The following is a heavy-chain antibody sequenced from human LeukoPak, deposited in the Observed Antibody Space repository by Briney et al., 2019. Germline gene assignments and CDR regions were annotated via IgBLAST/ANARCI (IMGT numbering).Heavy chain of an antibody. D-gene: IGHD2-2*01. CDR3: ARALFRGVVPAALGY. CDR1: GYTLTRYG. V-gene: IGHV1-18*04. CDR2: ISAYNGNT. Sequence: ASVKVSCKASGYTLTRYGISWERQAPGQGLEWMGWISAYNGNTNYAQKLQGRVTMTTDTSSSTAYMELRSLRSDDTAVYYCARALFRGVVPAALGYWGQGTLVTVSS. J-gene: IGHJ4*02.